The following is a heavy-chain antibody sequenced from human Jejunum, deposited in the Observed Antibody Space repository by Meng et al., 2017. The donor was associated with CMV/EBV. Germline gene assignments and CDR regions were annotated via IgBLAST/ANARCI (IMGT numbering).Heavy chain of an antibody. CDR2: INHSANT. J-gene: IGHJ6*02. CDR1: GYR. CDR3: ASRGYCTTTICYLQGLNRVDV. V-gene: IGHV4-34*01. Sequence: GYRWSWIRQPPAKALEWIGEINHSANTNYNPSLNTPLPLSSPTSHHQFSLKLSSVTAADTAVYYCASRGYCTTTICYLQGLNRVDVWGQGTTVTVSS. D-gene: IGHD2-2*01.